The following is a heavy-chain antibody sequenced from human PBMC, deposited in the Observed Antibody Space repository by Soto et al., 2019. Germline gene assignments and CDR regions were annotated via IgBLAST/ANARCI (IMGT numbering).Heavy chain of an antibody. CDR3: TTSIVGATDDPFEI. Sequence: PVGSLRLSCAASGFTFSNAWMSWVRQAPGKGLEWVGRIKSKTDGGTTDYAAPVKGRFTISRDDSKNTLYLQMNSLKTEDTAVYYCTTSIVGATDDPFEIWGQGKLVSV. D-gene: IGHD1-26*01. J-gene: IGHJ3*02. V-gene: IGHV3-15*01. CDR1: GFTFSNAW. CDR2: IKSKTDGGTT.